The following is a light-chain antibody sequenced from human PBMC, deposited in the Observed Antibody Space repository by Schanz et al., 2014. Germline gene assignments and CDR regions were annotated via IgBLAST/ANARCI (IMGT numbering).Light chain of an antibody. CDR1: SSDVGTYNY. CDR2: DVS. J-gene: IGLJ2*01. V-gene: IGLV2-23*02. CDR3: CSYAGSSTVV. Sequence: QSALTQPASVSGSPGQSITISCTGTSSDVGTYNYVSWYQHHPGKAPKLMIYDVSDRPSGVPDRFAGSKSGNTASLTISGLQAEDEADYYCCSYAGSSTVVFGGGTKLAVL.